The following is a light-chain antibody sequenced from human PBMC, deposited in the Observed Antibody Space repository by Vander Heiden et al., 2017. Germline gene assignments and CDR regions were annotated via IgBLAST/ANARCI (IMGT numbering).Light chain of an antibody. Sequence: QSVLTQPPSVPGAPGQRVTISCTGRSSNIGAGYDVHWYQQLPGTAPKLLIYGNSNRPSGVPDRFSGSKSGTSASLAITGLQAEDEADYYCQSYDSSLSGSVFGGGTKLTVL. CDR3: QSYDSSLSGSV. V-gene: IGLV1-40*01. CDR1: SSNIGAGYD. CDR2: GNS. J-gene: IGLJ2*01.